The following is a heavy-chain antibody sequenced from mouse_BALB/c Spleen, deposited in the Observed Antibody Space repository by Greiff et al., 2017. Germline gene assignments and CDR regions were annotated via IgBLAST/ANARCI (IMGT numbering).Heavy chain of an antibody. D-gene: IGHD2-3*01. J-gene: IGHJ2*01. CDR1: GYSITSGYY. CDR2: ISYDGSN. Sequence: ESGPGLVKPSQSLSLTCSVTGYSITSGYYWNWIRQFPGNKLEWMGYISYDGSNNYNPSLKNRISITRDTSKNQFFLKLNSVTTEDTATYYCARGSIGHYFDYWGQGTTLTVSS. V-gene: IGHV3-6*02. CDR3: ARGSIGHYFDY.